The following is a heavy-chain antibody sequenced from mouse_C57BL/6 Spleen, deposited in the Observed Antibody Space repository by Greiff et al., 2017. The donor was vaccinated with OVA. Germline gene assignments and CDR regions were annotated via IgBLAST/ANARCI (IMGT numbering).Heavy chain of an antibody. CDR2: INPGSGGT. V-gene: IGHV1-54*01. D-gene: IGHD1-1*01. CDR1: GYAFTNYL. J-gene: IGHJ3*01. CDR3: ARDEDYYGSKGAY. Sequence: QVQLQQSGAELVRPGTSVKVSCKASGYAFTNYLIEWVKQRPGQGLEWIGVINPGSGGTNYNEKFKGKATLTADKSSSTAYMQLSSLTSEDSAVYYCARDEDYYGSKGAYWGQGTLVTVSA.